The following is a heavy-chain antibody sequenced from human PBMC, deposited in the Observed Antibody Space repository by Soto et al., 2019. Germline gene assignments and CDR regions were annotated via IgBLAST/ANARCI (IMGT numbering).Heavy chain of an antibody. CDR2: IYYSGST. D-gene: IGHD3-10*01. J-gene: IGHJ6*02. CDR1: GGPISSGGYY. CDR3: ARTMEGLLWFGEPHYYGMDV. V-gene: IGHV4-31*03. Sequence: QVQLQESGPGLVKPSQTLSLTCTVSGGPISSGGYYWSWIRQHPGKGLEWIGYIYYSGSTYYNPSLKSRVAISVDWSKNQFSLKLSSVTAADTAVYYCARTMEGLLWFGEPHYYGMDVWGQGTTVTV.